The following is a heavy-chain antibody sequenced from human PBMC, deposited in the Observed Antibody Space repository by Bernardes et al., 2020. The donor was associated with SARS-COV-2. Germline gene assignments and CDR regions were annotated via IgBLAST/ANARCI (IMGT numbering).Heavy chain of an antibody. CDR1: GGSISSYY. Sequence: SETLSLTCTVSGGSISSYYWSWIRQPPGKGLEWIGYIYYSGSTNYNPSLKSRVTISVDTSKNQFSLKLSSVTAADTAVYYCARLRGSYGLFADYYYMDVWGKGTTVTVSS. CDR3: ARLRGSYGLFADYYYMDV. J-gene: IGHJ6*03. V-gene: IGHV4-59*08. CDR2: IYYSGST. D-gene: IGHD5-18*01.